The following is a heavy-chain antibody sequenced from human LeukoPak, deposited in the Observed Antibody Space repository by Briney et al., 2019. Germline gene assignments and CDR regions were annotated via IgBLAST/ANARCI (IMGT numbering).Heavy chain of an antibody. Sequence: ASVKVSCMASGYTFTSYGISRVRQAPGQGLEWMGWISAYNGNTNYAQKLQGRVTMTTDTSTSTAYMELRSLRSDDTAVYYCARDQGAYYDFWSGYPFYYYYGMDVWGQGTTVTVSS. D-gene: IGHD3-3*01. CDR1: GYTFTSYG. V-gene: IGHV1-18*01. J-gene: IGHJ6*02. CDR3: ARDQGAYYDFWSGYPFYYYYGMDV. CDR2: ISAYNGNT.